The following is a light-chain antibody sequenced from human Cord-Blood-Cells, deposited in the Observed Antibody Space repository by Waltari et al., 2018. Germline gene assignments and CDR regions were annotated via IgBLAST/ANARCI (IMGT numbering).Light chain of an antibody. J-gene: IGKJ1*01. V-gene: IGKV1-5*03. Sequence: DIQMPQSPSTLPASVGDRVTITCRASQSISSWLAWYQQKPGKAPKLLIYKASSLERGVPSRFSGSGSGTEFTLTISSLQPDDFATYYCQQYNSYSWTFGQGTKVEIK. CDR1: QSISSW. CDR3: QQYNSYSWT. CDR2: KAS.